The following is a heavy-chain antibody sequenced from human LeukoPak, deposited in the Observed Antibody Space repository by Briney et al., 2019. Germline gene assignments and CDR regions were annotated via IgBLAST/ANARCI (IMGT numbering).Heavy chain of an antibody. V-gene: IGHV4-39*07. Sequence: SETLSLTCTVSGGSISSSSYYWGWIRQPPGKGLEWIGSIYYSGSTYYNPSLKSRVTISVDTSKNQFSLKLSSVTAADTAVYYCARAHSGSYYAYWGQGTLVTVSS. J-gene: IGHJ4*02. CDR2: IYYSGST. CDR1: GGSISSSSYY. D-gene: IGHD1-26*01. CDR3: ARAHSGSYYAY.